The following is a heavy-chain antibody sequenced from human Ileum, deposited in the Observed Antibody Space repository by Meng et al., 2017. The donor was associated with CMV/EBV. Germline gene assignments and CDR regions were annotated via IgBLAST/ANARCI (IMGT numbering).Heavy chain of an antibody. CDR1: GFTFSSYW. Sequence: GESLKISCAASGFTFSSYWMHWVRQAPGKGLGWVSRIDSDGSRTSYADSVKGRFTISRDNAKNTLYLQMNSRTAETTAAYYFASRRSVSGSLNWYFDLWGRGTLVTVSS. J-gene: IGHJ2*01. CDR2: IDSDGSRT. V-gene: IGHV3-74*01. CDR3: ASRRSVSGSLNWYFDL. D-gene: IGHD6-19*01.